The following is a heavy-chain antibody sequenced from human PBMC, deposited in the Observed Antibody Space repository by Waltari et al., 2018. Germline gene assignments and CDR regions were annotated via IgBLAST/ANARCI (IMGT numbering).Heavy chain of an antibody. V-gene: IGHV4-34*01. D-gene: IGHD3-22*01. J-gene: IGHJ4*02. CDR3: ARGFYYDSSGYYIGDDY. Sequence: QVPLHHWGAGLLTPSETLSLPCAVYGGSFSGSYWSWIRHPHGKGLEWIGEINHSGSTNYNPSLRSRVTISVDTSKKQFSLKLSSVTAADTAVYYCARGFYYDSSGYYIGDDYWGQGTLVTVSS. CDR1: GGSFSGSY. CDR2: INHSGST.